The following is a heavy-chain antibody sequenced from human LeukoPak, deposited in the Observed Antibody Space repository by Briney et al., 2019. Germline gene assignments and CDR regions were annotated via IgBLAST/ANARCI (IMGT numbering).Heavy chain of an antibody. V-gene: IGHV1-2*02. J-gene: IGHJ5*02. CDR3: ARTQQLVLRSPLDP. CDR2: INPNSGGT. D-gene: IGHD6-13*01. Sequence: GASVKVSCKASGYTFSGYYMHWVRQAPGQGLEWMGWINPNSGGTNYVQKFQGRVTMTRDTSISTAYMELSRLRSDDTAVYYCARTQQLVLRSPLDPWGQGTLVTVSS. CDR1: GYTFSGYY.